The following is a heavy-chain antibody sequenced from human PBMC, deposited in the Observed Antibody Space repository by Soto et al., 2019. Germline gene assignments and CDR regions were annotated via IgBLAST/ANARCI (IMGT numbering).Heavy chain of an antibody. J-gene: IGHJ4*02. V-gene: IGHV3-33*01. CDR1: GFTFSSYG. CDR3: AREPTETKPGY. Sequence: TGGSLRLSCAASGFTFSSYGMHWVRQAPGKGLEWVAVIWYDGSNKYYADSVKGRFTISRDNSKNTLYLQMNSLRAEDTAVYYCAREPTETKPGYWGQGTLVTVSS. CDR2: IWYDGSNK.